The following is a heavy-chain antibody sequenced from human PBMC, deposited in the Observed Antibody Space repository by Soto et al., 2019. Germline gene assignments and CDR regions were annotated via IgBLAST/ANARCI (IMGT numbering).Heavy chain of an antibody. CDR2: ISLYNGNT. Sequence: QIQLVQSGPEVKKPGASMKVSCKAYDFSFTSHGISWVRQAPGQGLEWMGWISLYNGNTNYAQQFQGRVTMTTDTSTNTVYMELSGLRSDDTALYYCTRSGEHPFDYWGQGSLVTVSS. CDR1: DFSFTSHG. D-gene: IGHD3-10*01. CDR3: TRSGEHPFDY. J-gene: IGHJ4*02. V-gene: IGHV1-18*04.